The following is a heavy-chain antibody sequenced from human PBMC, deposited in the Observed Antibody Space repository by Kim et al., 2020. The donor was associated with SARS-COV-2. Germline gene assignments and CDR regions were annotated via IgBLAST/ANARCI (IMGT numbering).Heavy chain of an antibody. D-gene: IGHD2-2*01. J-gene: IGHJ2*01. CDR3: TRGGDAYINWYFGL. CDR1: GFTYSSYW. V-gene: IGHV3-74*01. Sequence: GGSLRLSCAASGFTYSSYWMHWVRQAPGKGLVWVSRINNDGTKTIYADSVKGRFTISRDNAKNTLYLQMNSLRAEDTAVYYCTRGGDAYINWYFGLWVRG. CDR2: INNDGTKT.